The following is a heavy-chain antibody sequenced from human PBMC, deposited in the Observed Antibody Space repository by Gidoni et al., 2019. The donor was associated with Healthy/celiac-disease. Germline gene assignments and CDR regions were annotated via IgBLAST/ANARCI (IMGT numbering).Heavy chain of an antibody. Sequence: VQLVQSGAEVKKPGSSVKVSCTASGGTFSSYAISWVRQAPGQGLEWMGGIITIFSTANDAQKFQGRVTITADESTSKAYMELSSLRSEDTAVYYCARSLNPPSGMDVWGQGTTVTVSS. CDR2: IITIFSTA. V-gene: IGHV1-69*01. CDR3: ARSLNPPSGMDV. J-gene: IGHJ6*02. CDR1: GGTFSSYA.